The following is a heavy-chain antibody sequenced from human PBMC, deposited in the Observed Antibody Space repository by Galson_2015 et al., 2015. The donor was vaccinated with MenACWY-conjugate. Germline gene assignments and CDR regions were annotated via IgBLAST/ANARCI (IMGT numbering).Heavy chain of an antibody. CDR2: IYPGDSDT. Sequence: QSGAEVKKPGESLKISCTGSGYSFTSYWIGWVRQMPGKGLEWMGIIYPGDSDTRYSPSFQGQVTISADKSISTAYLQWSSLKASDTAMYYCATKVEMAIIIPYYFDYWGQGTLVTVSS. V-gene: IGHV5-51*01. CDR1: GYSFTSYW. D-gene: IGHD5-24*01. CDR3: ATKVEMAIIIPYYFDY. J-gene: IGHJ4*02.